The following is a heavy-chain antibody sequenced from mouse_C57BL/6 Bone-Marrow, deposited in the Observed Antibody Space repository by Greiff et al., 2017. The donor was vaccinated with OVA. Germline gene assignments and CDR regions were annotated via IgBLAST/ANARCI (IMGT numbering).Heavy chain of an antibody. CDR3: ARIVYGSAWFAY. V-gene: IGHV1-61*01. J-gene: IGHJ3*01. Sequence: HVQLQPPWAELVRPGSSVKLSCKASGYTFTSYWMDWVKQRPGQGLEWIGNIYPSDSGTHYNQKFKDKAKLTVENSSSPAYMQLSSLTSEDAAVYYCARIVYGSAWFAYWGQGTLVTVSA. CDR1: GYTFTSYW. CDR2: IYPSDSGT. D-gene: IGHD1-1*01.